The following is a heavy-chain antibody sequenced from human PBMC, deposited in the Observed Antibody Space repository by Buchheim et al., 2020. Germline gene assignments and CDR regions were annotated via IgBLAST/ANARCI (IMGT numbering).Heavy chain of an antibody. V-gene: IGHV4-4*02. D-gene: IGHD2-2*01. CDR1: GDSISSNYW. Sequence: QVQLQESGPGLVKPSETLSLTCAVSGDSISSNYWWTWVRQLPGKGLEWIGEIHHSGSTYHNPSLKSRVAISLDKSKNEFSLKLTSVTAADTAIYYCASVLGGCSSTSCYLLHWGQGTL. CDR3: ASVLGGCSSTSCYLLH. CDR2: IHHSGST. J-gene: IGHJ4*02.